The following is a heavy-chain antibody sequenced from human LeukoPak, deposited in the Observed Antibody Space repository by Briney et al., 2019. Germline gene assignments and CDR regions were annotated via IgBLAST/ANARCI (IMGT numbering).Heavy chain of an antibody. V-gene: IGHV3-23*01. CDR1: GFTFSSYA. J-gene: IGHJ4*02. CDR2: ISGSGGST. D-gene: IGHD3-9*01. CDR3: AKREEYYDILTGYYLDY. Sequence: GGSLRLSCAASGFTFSSYAMSWVRQAPGKGLEWVSAISGSGGSTYYADSVKGRFTISRDNSKNTLYLQMNSLRAEDTAVYYCAKREEYYDILTGYYLDYWGQGTLVTVSS.